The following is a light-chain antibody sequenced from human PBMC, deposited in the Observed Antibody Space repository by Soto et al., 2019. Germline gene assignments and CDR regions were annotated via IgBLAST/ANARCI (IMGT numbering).Light chain of an antibody. CDR2: RAS. V-gene: IGKV3-15*01. J-gene: IGKJ1*01. CDR1: QNIYSN. Sequence: IVMTQSPATLSVSPGERATFSCRASQNIYSNIAWYQQRPGQAPRLLIYRASTRATGVPARFSGSGSGTDFTLTISRLEPEDLAVYYCQQYDYSVWTFGQGTKVDIK. CDR3: QQYDYSVWT.